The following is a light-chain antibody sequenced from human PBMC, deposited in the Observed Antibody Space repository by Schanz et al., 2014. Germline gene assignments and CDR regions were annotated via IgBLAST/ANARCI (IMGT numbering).Light chain of an antibody. CDR1: GSDVGGYNY. CDR3: SSYAGSNNLV. J-gene: IGLJ3*02. V-gene: IGLV2-8*01. CDR2: EVS. Sequence: QSALTQPPSASGSPGQSVTISCTGTGSDVGGYNYVSWYQQHPGKAPKLMIYEVSKRPSGVPDRFSGSKSGNTASLTVSGLQAEDENDYYCSSYAGSNNLVFGGGTKLTVL.